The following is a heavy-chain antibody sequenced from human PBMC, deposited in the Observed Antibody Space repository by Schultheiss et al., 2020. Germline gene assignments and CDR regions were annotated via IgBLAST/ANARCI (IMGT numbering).Heavy chain of an antibody. CDR1: GGSISSGSYY. Sequence: SETLSLTCTVSGGSISSGSYYWSWIRQPAGKGLEWIGRIYTSGSTNYNPSLKSRVTISVDTSKNQFSLKLSSVTAADTAVYYCARGGGGGSGWYSERYYFDYWGQGTLVTVSS. CDR3: ARGGGGGSGWYSERYYFDY. CDR2: IYTSGST. D-gene: IGHD6-19*01. V-gene: IGHV4-61*02. J-gene: IGHJ4*02.